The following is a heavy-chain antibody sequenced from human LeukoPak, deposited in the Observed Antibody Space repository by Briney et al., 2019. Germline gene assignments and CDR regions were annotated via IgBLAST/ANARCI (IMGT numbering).Heavy chain of an antibody. V-gene: IGHV1-2*02. D-gene: IGHD2-8*01. CDR1: GYTFTGYY. Sequence: VASVKVSCKASGYTFTGYYMHWVRQAPGQGLEWMGWINPNSGGTNYAQKFQGRVTMTRDTSISTAYMELSRLRSDDTAVYYCARFPYIVLMVYDNHDAFDIWGQGTMVTVSS. CDR2: INPNSGGT. CDR3: ARFPYIVLMVYDNHDAFDI. J-gene: IGHJ3*02.